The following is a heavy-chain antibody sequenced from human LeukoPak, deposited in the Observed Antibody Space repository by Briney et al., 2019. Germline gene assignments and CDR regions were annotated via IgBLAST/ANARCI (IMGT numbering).Heavy chain of an antibody. V-gene: IGHV4-59*01. J-gene: IGHJ3*02. Sequence: SETLSLTCTVSSDSFSSYFWSWVRQPPGKGLEWIGYIYSNGSTGFNPSLKSRVTISVDTSKTQISLKLSSVTSADTAVYYGARVLGCYRGYDYCAFDMWGQGTTVTVSS. CDR3: ARVLGCYRGYDYCAFDM. CDR1: SDSFSSYF. D-gene: IGHD5-12*01. CDR2: IYSNGST.